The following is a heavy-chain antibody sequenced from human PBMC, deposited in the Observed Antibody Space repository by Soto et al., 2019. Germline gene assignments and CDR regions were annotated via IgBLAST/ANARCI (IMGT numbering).Heavy chain of an antibody. CDR2: INVYNGNT. V-gene: IGHV1-18*01. Sequence: GASVKVSCKASGYTFTNYGISWVRQAPGQGLEWMGWINVYNGNTKYAQKLQGRVTLTTDTSTSTAYMELRSLRSDDTAVYYCAPHTLDTGMPSGYWGQGTLVTVS. CDR3: APHTLDTGMPSGY. D-gene: IGHD5-18*01. CDR1: GYTFTNYG. J-gene: IGHJ4*02.